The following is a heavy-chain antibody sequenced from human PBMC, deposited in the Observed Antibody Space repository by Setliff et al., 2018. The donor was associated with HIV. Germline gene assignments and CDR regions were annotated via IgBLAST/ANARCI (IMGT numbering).Heavy chain of an antibody. CDR1: GDSINKYY. CDR2: IYISGST. CDR3: ARRSIVGSTRGYYYYALDV. D-gene: IGHD1-26*01. Sequence: PSETPSLTCTVSGDSINKYYWSWIRQPPGKGLEWIGFIYISGSTMYNPSLKSRVTMSLDTSKNQVSLKLTSVTAADTAVYYCARRSIVGSTRGYYYYALDVWGQGTTVTVSS. J-gene: IGHJ6*02. V-gene: IGHV4-4*09.